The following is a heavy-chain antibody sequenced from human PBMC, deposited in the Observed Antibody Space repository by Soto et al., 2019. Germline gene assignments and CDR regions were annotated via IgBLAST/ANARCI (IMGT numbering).Heavy chain of an antibody. D-gene: IGHD2-2*01. Sequence: GASLKVSCKASGYTFTGYYMHWVRQAPGQGLEWMGWINPNSGGTNYAQKFQGRVTMTRDTSISTAYMELSRLRSDDTAVYYCARYPEHCSSTSCYVIGFDPWGQGTLVTVSS. CDR3: ARYPEHCSSTSCYVIGFDP. V-gene: IGHV1-2*02. CDR1: GYTFTGYY. CDR2: INPNSGGT. J-gene: IGHJ5*02.